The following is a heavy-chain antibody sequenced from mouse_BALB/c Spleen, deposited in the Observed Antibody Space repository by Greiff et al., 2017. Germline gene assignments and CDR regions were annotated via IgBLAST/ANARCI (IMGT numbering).Heavy chain of an antibody. D-gene: IGHD1-1*01. Sequence: DVMLVESGGGLVKPGGSLKLSCAASGFTFSDYYMYWVRQTPEKRLEWVATISDGGSYTYYPDSVKGRFTISRDNAKNNLYLQMSSLKSEDTAMYYCARAPNYYGSSYWYFDVWGAGTTVTVSS. V-gene: IGHV5-4*02. CDR2: ISDGGSYT. J-gene: IGHJ1*01. CDR1: GFTFSDYY. CDR3: ARAPNYYGSSYWYFDV.